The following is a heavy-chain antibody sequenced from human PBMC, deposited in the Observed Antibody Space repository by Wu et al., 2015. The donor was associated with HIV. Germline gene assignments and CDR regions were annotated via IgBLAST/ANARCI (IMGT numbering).Heavy chain of an antibody. CDR3: ARDPQEVSGWYTH. CDR2: INPSTGDT. D-gene: IGHD6-19*01. Sequence: QVQLVQSGAEVKKPGSSVRVSCKASGGTFSSYGFSWVRQAPGQGLEWMGWINPSTGDTSYSQKFQRRVTMTRDTSISTAYMELSRLRFDDTAVYYCARDPQEVSGWYTHWGQGTLVTVSS. CDR1: GGTFSSYG. J-gene: IGHJ4*02. V-gene: IGHV1-2*02.